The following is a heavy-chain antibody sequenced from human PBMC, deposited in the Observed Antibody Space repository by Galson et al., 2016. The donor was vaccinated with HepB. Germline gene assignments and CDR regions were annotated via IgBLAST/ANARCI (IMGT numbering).Heavy chain of an antibody. D-gene: IGHD4-17*01. J-gene: IGHJ5*02. Sequence: SLRLSCAASGFSFNSHAMSWVRQAPGKGLEWVSAISGSGGTTSYADSVKGRFNISRDNSKNMIYLQMNSLRVEDTALYYCAKDVNIRAVGSYGFDVWGQGTLVTVSS. CDR1: GFSFNSHA. V-gene: IGHV3-23*01. CDR3: AKDVNIRAVGSYGFDV. CDR2: ISGSGGTT.